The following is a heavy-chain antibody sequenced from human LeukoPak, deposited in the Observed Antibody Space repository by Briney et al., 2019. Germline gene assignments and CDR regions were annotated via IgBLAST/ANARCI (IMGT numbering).Heavy chain of an antibody. D-gene: IGHD3-10*01. V-gene: IGHV1-2*02. CDR3: ARDHLPPGGSGSYYIPVY. Sequence: ASVKVSCKSSGYTFTGYHMHWVRQAPGLGLEWMGWINPNSGGTNYAQKFQGRVTMTRDTSISTAYMELSRLRSDDTAVYYCARDHLPPGGSGSYYIPVYWGQGTLVTVSS. CDR2: INPNSGGT. J-gene: IGHJ4*02. CDR1: GYTFTGYH.